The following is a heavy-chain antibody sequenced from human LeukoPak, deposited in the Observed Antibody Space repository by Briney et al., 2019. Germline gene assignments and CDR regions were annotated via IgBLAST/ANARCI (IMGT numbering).Heavy chain of an antibody. J-gene: IGHJ6*03. CDR1: GYSISSGYY. Sequence: SETLSLTCTDSGYSISSGYYWGWIRQPPGKGLEWIGSIYHSGSTYYNPSLKSRVTISVDTSKNQFSLKLSSVTAADTAVYYCARIRIAARRNYYYYMDVWGKGTTVTVSS. D-gene: IGHD6-6*01. CDR2: IYHSGST. V-gene: IGHV4-38-2*02. CDR3: ARIRIAARRNYYYYMDV.